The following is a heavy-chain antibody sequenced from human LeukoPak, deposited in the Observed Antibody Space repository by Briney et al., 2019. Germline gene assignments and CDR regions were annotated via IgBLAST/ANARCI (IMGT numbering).Heavy chain of an antibody. J-gene: IGHJ4*02. Sequence: SQTLSLTCSVSGGXIGSGGYYWSWIRQHSGKGLEWIGYIYYSGTTYYNPSLKSRATISVDTSKNQFSLALSSVTAADTAVYYCARVGSYSSGWYVGFWGQGTLVTVSS. CDR2: IYYSGTT. V-gene: IGHV4-31*03. CDR1: GGXIGSGGYY. CDR3: ARVGSYSSGWYVGF. D-gene: IGHD6-19*01.